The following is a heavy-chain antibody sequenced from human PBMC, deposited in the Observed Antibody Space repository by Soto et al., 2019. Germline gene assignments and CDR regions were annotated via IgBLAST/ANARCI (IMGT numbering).Heavy chain of an antibody. CDR2: IDPSDSYT. CDR3: ARHSGPFLTLYYYSGMDV. V-gene: IGHV5-10-1*01. CDR1: GYSFTSYW. Sequence: GESLKISCKGSGYSFTSYWISWVRQMPGKGLEWMGRIDPSDSYTNYSPSFQGHVTISADKSISTAYLQWSSLKASDTAMYYCARHSGPFLTLYYYSGMDVWGQGTTVTVSS. J-gene: IGHJ6*02. D-gene: IGHD2-8*02.